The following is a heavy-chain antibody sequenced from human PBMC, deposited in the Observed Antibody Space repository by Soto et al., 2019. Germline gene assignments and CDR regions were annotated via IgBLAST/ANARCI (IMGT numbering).Heavy chain of an antibody. J-gene: IGHJ4*02. CDR2: LYWIDDK. D-gene: IGHD4-4*01. CDR1: GFSINTGEVG. CDR3: AKRRASSNKLFFDH. Sequence: QLTLREASPTLVKPTQTLTLSCTLSGFSINTGEVGVGWFRHPPGKAPEWVALLYWIDDKWYSPSPRYRLSVTKGASESLVVLTMPHLDPTDTGTYYCAKRRASSNKLFFDHWGQGALVTVSS. V-gene: IGHV2-5*01.